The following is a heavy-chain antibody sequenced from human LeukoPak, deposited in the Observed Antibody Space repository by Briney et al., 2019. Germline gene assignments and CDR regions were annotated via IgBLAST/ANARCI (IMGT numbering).Heavy chain of an antibody. CDR1: GFTFDDYA. V-gene: IGHV3-9*01. D-gene: IGHD3-10*01. CDR2: ISWNSGSI. Sequence: PGRSLRLSCAASGFTFDDYAMHWVRQAPGKGLEWVSGISWNSGSIGYADSVKGRFTISRDNAKNSLYLQMNSLRAEDTALYYCAKGEEYYGSGSYYRVYGMDAWGQGTTVTVSS. CDR3: AKGEEYYGSGSYYRVYGMDA. J-gene: IGHJ6*02.